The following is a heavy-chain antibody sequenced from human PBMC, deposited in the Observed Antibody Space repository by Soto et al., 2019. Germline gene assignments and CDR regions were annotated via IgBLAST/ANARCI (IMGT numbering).Heavy chain of an antibody. CDR1: GGTFRTSA. D-gene: IGHD3-3*02. J-gene: IGHJ6*01. CDR3: ARDKDRQQLGGNYYYVMDV. Sequence: QVQLVQSGAEVKKPGSSVKVSCKTSGGTFRTSAISWVRQAPGQGLEWMGGIMPVFPTPDYAQKFTGRVTITADESTCTAYMELSSLRSEDTAGYYGARDKDRQQLGGNYYYVMDVWGQGTTVTVSS. V-gene: IGHV1-69*12. CDR2: IMPVFPTP.